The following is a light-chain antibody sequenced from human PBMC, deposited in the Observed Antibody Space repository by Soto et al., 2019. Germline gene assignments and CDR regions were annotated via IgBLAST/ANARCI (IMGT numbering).Light chain of an antibody. CDR2: DTS. V-gene: IGLV7-46*01. J-gene: IGLJ2*01. CDR1: TGGVTSGHY. CDR3: LLSYSGARQV. Sequence: QTVVTQEPSLTVSPGGTVTLTCGSSTGGVTSGHYPYWFQQKPGQAPRTLIYDTSNKHSWTPARFSGSLLGGKAALTLSGAQPEDETEYYCLLSYSGARQVFGGGTKLTVL.